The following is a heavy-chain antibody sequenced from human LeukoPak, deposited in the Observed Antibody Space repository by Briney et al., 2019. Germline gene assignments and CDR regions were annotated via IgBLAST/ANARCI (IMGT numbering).Heavy chain of an antibody. V-gene: IGHV4-34*01. D-gene: IGHD2-2*02. J-gene: IGHJ5*02. CDR3: ARVRGGCSSTSCYIDP. Sequence: SETLSLTCAVYGGSFSGYYWSWIRQPPGKGLEWIGEIYHSGTSNYNPSLKSRVTISLDKSKMQFSLNLNSVTAADTAVYFCARVRGGCSSTSCYIDPWGQGTLVTVSS. CDR1: GGSFSGYY. CDR2: IYHSGTS.